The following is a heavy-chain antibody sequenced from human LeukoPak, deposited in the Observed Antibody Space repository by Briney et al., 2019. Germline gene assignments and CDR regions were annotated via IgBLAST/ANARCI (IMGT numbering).Heavy chain of an antibody. CDR3: AREARVTRSWFDP. J-gene: IGHJ5*02. CDR1: VYTFTGYY. D-gene: IGHD4-17*01. CDR2: INPNSGCT. V-gene: IGHV1-2*02. Sequence: ASVKVSCKASVYTFTGYYMHWVRQAPGQGLEWMGWINPNSGCTNYAQKFQGRVTMTRDTSISTAYMELSRPRSDDTAVYYCAREARVTRSWFDPWGQGTLVTVSS.